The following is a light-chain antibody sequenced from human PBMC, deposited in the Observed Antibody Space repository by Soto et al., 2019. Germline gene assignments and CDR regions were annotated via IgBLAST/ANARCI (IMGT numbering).Light chain of an antibody. V-gene: IGKV1-39*01. CDR1: HIISNY. Sequence: DIQMTQSPSSLSASVGDRVTITCRASHIISNYLNCYQQKPGKAPKVLIYAASNLQSGVPSRFSGSGSGTDFTLTISSLQPEDFATYYCQQSYSTPITFGQGTRLEIK. CDR2: AAS. J-gene: IGKJ5*01. CDR3: QQSYSTPIT.